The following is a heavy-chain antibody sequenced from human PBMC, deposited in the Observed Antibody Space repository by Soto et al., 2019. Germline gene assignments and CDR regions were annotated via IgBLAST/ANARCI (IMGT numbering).Heavy chain of an antibody. J-gene: IGHJ4*02. D-gene: IGHD2-15*01. CDR3: ARGSLSATTYFDY. CDR1: GDPFTTNR. Sequence: QVQLVQSGAEVKKSGSSVKVSCKASGDPFTTNRLNWVRQAPGQGLEWMGGIIPVVGTTKYAQKYQDRVTITGYTSTNTAYMELGRMRSDDTAVYYFARGSLSATTYFDYWGQGPPVTVSS. CDR2: IIPVVGTT. V-gene: IGHV1-69*06.